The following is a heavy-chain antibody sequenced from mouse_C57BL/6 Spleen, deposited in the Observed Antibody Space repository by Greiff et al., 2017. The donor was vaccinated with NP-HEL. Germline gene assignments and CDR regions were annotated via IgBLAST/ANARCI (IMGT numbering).Heavy chain of an antibody. D-gene: IGHD2-3*01. CDR1: GYTFTDYE. CDR3: TRDDGYYVGFAY. J-gene: IGHJ3*01. V-gene: IGHV1-15*01. Sequence: QVQLQQSGAELVRPGASVTLSCKASGYTFTDYEMHWVKQTPVHGLEWIGAIDPETGGTAYNQKFKGKAILTADKSTSPAYMALRSLTSEDSAVYYSTRDDGYYVGFAYWGQGTLVTVSA. CDR2: IDPETGGT.